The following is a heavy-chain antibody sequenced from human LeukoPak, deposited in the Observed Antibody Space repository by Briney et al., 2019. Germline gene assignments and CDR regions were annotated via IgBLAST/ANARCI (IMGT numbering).Heavy chain of an antibody. V-gene: IGHV3-30-3*01. D-gene: IGHD6-6*01. J-gene: IGHJ4*02. CDR3: ARVEYSSSPHFDY. Sequence: GSLRLSCAASGFTFDSYALHWVRHAPGKGLEWLAIITYDGTNKYYADSVKGRFTISRDNSKNTIFLQMNSLRAEDTAVYYCARVEYSSSPHFDYWGQGTLVTVSS. CDR1: GFTFDSYA. CDR2: ITYDGTNK.